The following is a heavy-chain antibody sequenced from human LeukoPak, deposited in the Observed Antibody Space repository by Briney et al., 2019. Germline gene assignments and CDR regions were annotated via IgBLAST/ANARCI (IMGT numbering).Heavy chain of an antibody. CDR1: GGSISSGGYY. J-gene: IGHJ2*01. D-gene: IGHD3-9*01. Sequence: SETLSLTCIVSGGSISSGGYYWSWLRQHRGKGLEWIGYIYYSGSTYYNPSLKSRFTISVDTSKTQFSLKLTSVTAADTAVYYCARGPHYDILTGYNWYFDLWGRGTLVTVSS. CDR2: IYYSGST. CDR3: ARGPHYDILTGYNWYFDL. V-gene: IGHV4-31*03.